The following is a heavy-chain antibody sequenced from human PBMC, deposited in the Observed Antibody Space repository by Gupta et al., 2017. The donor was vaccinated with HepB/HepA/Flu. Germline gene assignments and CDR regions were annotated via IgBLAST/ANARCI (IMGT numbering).Heavy chain of an antibody. CDR2: IHHSRST. V-gene: IGHV4-31*03. D-gene: IGHD1-14*01. J-gene: IGHJ4*02. CDR3: ARDRLGNLDS. CDR1: GDSSSSDTYY. Sequence: QVQLQESGPGLVKPSQTLSLTCTVSGDSSSSDTYYWSWIRQHPGKGLEWIGYIHHSRSTYYNPSLKSRVTISIDTSKNQFSLKLSSVTAADTAVYYCARDRLGNLDSWGQGTLVTVSS.